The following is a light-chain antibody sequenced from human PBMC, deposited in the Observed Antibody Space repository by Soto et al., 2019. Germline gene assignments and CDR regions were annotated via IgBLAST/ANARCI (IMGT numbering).Light chain of an antibody. CDR2: EVS. CDR1: SSDIGTYNY. Sequence: QSVLTQPASVSGSPGQSITISCTGSSSDIGTYNYLSWYQQHPGKAPKLMIYEVSDRPSGISNRFSGSKSGNTASLTISGLQAEDEADYYCSSYTSSGTHWVFGGGTKLNRP. V-gene: IGLV2-14*01. J-gene: IGLJ3*02. CDR3: SSYTSSGTHWV.